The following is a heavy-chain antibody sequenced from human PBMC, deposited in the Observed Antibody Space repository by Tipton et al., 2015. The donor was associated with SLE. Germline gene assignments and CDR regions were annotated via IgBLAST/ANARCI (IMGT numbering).Heavy chain of an antibody. V-gene: IGHV4-61*02. CDR1: SDSINSGSHH. CDR3: AGDRPCTSPSHYYYHMDA. CDR2: VYTSGIT. Sequence: TLSLTCTVSSDSINSGSHHWSWIRQPAGKGLEWIGRVYTSGITNYNPSLKSRATISIDTSKNQVSLNLSSVTAADTAVYYCAGDRPCTSPSHYYYHMDAWGKGTTVTVSS. J-gene: IGHJ6*03.